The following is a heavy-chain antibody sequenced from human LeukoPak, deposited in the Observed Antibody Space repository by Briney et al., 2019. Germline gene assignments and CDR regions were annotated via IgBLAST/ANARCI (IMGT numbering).Heavy chain of an antibody. CDR3: ARGYSSGYWYVDV. CDR2: IYSSGSA. J-gene: IGHJ6*03. D-gene: IGHD6-19*01. V-gene: IGHV4-4*07. Sequence: SETLSLTCTVSGGSISSYYWSWIRQPAGKGLEWIGRIYSSGSANYNPSLKSRVTMSVDTSTNQFSLKLSSVTAADTAMYYCARGYSSGYWYVDVWGKGTTVNVSS. CDR1: GGSISSYY.